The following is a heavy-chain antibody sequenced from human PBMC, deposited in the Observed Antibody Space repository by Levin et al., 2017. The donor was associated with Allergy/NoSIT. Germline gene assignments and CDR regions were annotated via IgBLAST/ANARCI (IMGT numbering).Heavy chain of an antibody. V-gene: IGHV3-7*01. Sequence: GGSLRLSCAASGFTFSSYWMSWVRQAPGKGLEWVANIKQDGSEKYYVDSVKGRFTISRDNAKNSLYLQMNSLRAEDTAVYYCASSDIVVVPAALRFDYWGQGTLVTVSS. CDR2: IKQDGSEK. CDR1: GFTFSSYW. CDR3: ASSDIVVVPAALRFDY. D-gene: IGHD2-2*01. J-gene: IGHJ4*02.